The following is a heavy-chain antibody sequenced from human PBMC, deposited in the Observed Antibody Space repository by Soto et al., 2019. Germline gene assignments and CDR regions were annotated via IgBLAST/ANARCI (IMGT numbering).Heavy chain of an antibody. CDR1: GFTFSSYG. J-gene: IGHJ5*02. V-gene: IGHV3-30*18. D-gene: IGHD3-10*01. Sequence: QVQLVESGGGVVQPGRSLRLSCAASGFTFSSYGMHWVRQAPGKGLEWVAVISYDGSNKYYADSVKGRFTISRDNSKNTLYLQMNSLRAEDTAVYYCAKGPQPIWFGENWFDPWGQGTLVTVSS. CDR2: ISYDGSNK. CDR3: AKGPQPIWFGENWFDP.